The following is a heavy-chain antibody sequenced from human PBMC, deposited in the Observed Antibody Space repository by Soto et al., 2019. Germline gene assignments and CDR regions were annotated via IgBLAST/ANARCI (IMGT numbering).Heavy chain of an antibody. J-gene: IGHJ4*02. CDR1: GYIFADYA. V-gene: IGHV1-3*01. CDR2: IKAGNGGT. Sequence: ASVKVSCKTSGYIFADYAIHWVRQAHGQGLEWVGWIKAGNGGTRYSPKLQGRLTITRDISASTAYMELNGLKSADTAIYYCATSDWDGWGRGTLVTVSS. D-gene: IGHD1-1*01. CDR3: ATSDWDG.